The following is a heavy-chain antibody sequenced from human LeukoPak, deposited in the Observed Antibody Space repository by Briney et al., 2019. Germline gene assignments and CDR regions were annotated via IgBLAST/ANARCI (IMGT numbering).Heavy chain of an antibody. J-gene: IGHJ5*02. D-gene: IGHD3-10*01. CDR3: ARDGYYYGSGSYPFDP. CDR1: GGSISSYY. V-gene: IGHV4-4*07. Sequence: SETLSLTCTVSGGSISSYYWSWIRQPAGKGLEWIGRIYTSGSTHFNPSLKSRVTMSVDTSKSQFSLKLSSVTAADTAVYYCARDGYYYGSGSYPFDPWGQGTLVTVSS. CDR2: IYTSGST.